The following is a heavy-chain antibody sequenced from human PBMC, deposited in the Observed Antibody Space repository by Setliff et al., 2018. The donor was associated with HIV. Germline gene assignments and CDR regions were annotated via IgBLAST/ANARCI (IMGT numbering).Heavy chain of an antibody. CDR2: IHTSGNT. CDR1: GGSISSGDYY. J-gene: IGHJ6*03. Sequence: PSETLSLTCTVSGGSISSGDYYWTWIRQPAGKGLQWIGRIHTSGNTNYNPSLKSRVTISVDTSKSQFSLKLSSVTAADTAVYYCNIYYYYYMDVWGKGTTVTVSS. V-gene: IGHV4-61*02. CDR3: NIYYYYYMDV.